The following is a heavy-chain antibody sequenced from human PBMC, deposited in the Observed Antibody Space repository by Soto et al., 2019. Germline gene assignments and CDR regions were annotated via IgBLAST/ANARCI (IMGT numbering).Heavy chain of an antibody. D-gene: IGHD6-13*01. CDR1: GFTFSSYS. V-gene: IGHV3-48*02. Sequence: EVQLVESGGGLVQPGGSLRLSCAASGFTFSSYSMNWVRQAPGKGLEWVSYISSSSSTIYYADSVKGRFTISRDNAKNSLYLQMNRLRDEDTAVYYCARDFSRWYEVVYYDGMDVWGQGTTVTVSS. CDR2: ISSSSSTI. CDR3: ARDFSRWYEVVYYDGMDV. J-gene: IGHJ6*02.